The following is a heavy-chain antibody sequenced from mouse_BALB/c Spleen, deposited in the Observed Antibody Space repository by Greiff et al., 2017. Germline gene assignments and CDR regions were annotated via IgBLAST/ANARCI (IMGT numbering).Heavy chain of an antibody. D-gene: IGHD1-1*02. CDR1: GYTFTSYT. CDR3: ASVLSYYALDY. V-gene: IGHV1-4*01. CDR2: INPSSGYT. Sequence: VQLQQSGAELARPGASVKMSCKASGYTFTSYTMHWVKQRPGQGLEWIGYINPSSGYTNYNQKFKDKATLTADKSSSTAYMQLSSLTSEDSAVYYCASVLSYYALDYWGQGSSVTVGS. J-gene: IGHJ4*01.